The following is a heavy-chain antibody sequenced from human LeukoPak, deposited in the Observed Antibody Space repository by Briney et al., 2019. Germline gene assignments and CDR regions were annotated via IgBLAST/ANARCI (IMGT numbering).Heavy chain of an antibody. CDR3: AKSGSSGYYLFDY. D-gene: IGHD3-22*01. V-gene: IGHV3-64*04. Sequence: PGGSLRLSCSASGLTFSSYAMHWVRQAPGKGLEYVSAISSTGTYTYYADSVRGRFTISRDNSKNTLYLQMNSLRAEDTAVYYCAKSGSSGYYLFDYWGQGTLVTVSS. J-gene: IGHJ4*02. CDR1: GLTFSSYA. CDR2: ISSTGTYT.